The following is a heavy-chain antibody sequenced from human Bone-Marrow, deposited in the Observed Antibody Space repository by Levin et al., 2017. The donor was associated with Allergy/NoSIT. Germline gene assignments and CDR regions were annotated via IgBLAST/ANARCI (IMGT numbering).Heavy chain of an antibody. V-gene: IGHV3-11*05. CDR2: ITSSSSYT. Sequence: KAGESLKISCAASGFIFSDYHMNWIRQTPGKGLEWISYITSSSSYTNYADSVKGRFTISRDNAKRSVYLQMNSLRAEDTAVYYCARGEDTSIFTLFAFDVWGLGTMVTVSS. CDR1: GFIFSDYH. J-gene: IGHJ3*01. CDR3: ARGEDTSIFTLFAFDV. D-gene: IGHD5-18*01.